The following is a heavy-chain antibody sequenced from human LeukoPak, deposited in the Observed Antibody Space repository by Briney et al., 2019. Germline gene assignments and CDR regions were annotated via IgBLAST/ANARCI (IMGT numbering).Heavy chain of an antibody. CDR1: GFTFHNYA. CDR2: VSYNGSSK. CDR3: ARGARKGDDYGGFFDY. D-gene: IGHD4-23*01. J-gene: IGHJ4*02. Sequence: GGSLRLSCAASGFTFHNYALHWVRQAPGKGLEWAAVVSYNGSSKDYADSVKGGFTISRDNSRNTLYLQMNSLRPQDTAVYYCARGARKGDDYGGFFDYWGQGTLVTVSS. V-gene: IGHV3-30*04.